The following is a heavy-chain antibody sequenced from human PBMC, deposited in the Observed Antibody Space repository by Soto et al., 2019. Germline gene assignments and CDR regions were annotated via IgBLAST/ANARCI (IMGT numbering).Heavy chain of an antibody. CDR1: GYTLTGYY. D-gene: IGHD3-3*01. J-gene: IGHJ4*02. V-gene: IGHV1-2*04. CDR2: INPNSGGT. CDR3: AREVVFGVVIRAYYFDY. Sequence: GASVKVSCKASGYTLTGYYMHWVRQAPGQGLEWMGWINPNSGGTNYAQKFQGWVTMTRDTSISTAYMELSRLRSDDTAVYYCAREVVFGVVIRAYYFDYWGQGTLVTVSS.